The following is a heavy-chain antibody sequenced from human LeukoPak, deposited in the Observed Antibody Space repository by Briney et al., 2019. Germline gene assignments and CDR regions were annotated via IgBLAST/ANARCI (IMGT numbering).Heavy chain of an antibody. CDR3: AKEGSYCSGGSCYSWFDP. Sequence: GGALRLSCAASGFTFSDHYMDWVRQAPGKGLEWVGRSIDIADIYTTEYAASVKGRFTISRDDSKNSLYLQMNSLKTEDTAVYYCAKEGSYCSGGSCYSWFDPWGQGTLVTV. J-gene: IGHJ5*02. CDR1: GFTFSDHY. V-gene: IGHV3-72*01. CDR2: SIDIADIYTT. D-gene: IGHD2-15*01.